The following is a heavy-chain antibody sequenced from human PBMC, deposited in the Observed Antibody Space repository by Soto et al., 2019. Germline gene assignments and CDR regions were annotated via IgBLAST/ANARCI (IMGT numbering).Heavy chain of an antibody. CDR2: IYYSGSP. Sequence: PSETLSLTCTVAGGSISSYYWSWIRQPPGKGLEWIGYIYYSGSPNYSPSLKSRFTISVDTSKNPFSLKLSSVTPADTALYYCARSGAIMVGGQHEYYYGMDIWGQGTTVNVSS. D-gene: IGHD3-16*01. V-gene: IGHV4-59*12. CDR1: GGSISSYY. J-gene: IGHJ6*02. CDR3: ARSGAIMVGGQHEYYYGMDI.